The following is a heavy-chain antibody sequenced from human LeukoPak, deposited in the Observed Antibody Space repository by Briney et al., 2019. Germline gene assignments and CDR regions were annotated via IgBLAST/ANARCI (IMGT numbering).Heavy chain of an antibody. D-gene: IGHD3-10*01. CDR1: GYTFTGYY. Sequence: ASVKVSCKASGYTFTGYYIHWVRQAPGQGLEWMGWINPNSGVTNYAQKFQGRVTMTRDTSISTAYMELSSLRSDDTAVYYCARVGAYGSGSYSVYWGQGTLVTVSS. CDR2: INPNSGVT. V-gene: IGHV1-2*02. CDR3: ARVGAYGSGSYSVY. J-gene: IGHJ4*02.